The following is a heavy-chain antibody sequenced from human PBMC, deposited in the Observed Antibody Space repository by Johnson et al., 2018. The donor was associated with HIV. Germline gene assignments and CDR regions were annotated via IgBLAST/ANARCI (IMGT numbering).Heavy chain of an antibody. V-gene: IGHV3-13*01. CDR3: ARSGRGTLTTVPDAFDI. CDR2: IGTRSDT. J-gene: IGHJ3*02. D-gene: IGHD4-17*01. Sequence: RPTTGKGLEWVSSIGTRSDTFSPDSVEGRFTISRENAKNSLYLQMNSLRAGDTAVYYCARSGRGTLTTVPDAFDIWGQGTMVTVSS.